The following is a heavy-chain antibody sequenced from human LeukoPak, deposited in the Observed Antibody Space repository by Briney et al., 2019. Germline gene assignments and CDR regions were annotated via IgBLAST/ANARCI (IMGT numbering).Heavy chain of an antibody. CDR3: ARGARSLIAEDAFDI. Sequence: ASVKVSCKASGYTFTGYYMHWVRQAPGQGLEWMGWINPNSGGTNYAQKFQGRVTMTRDTSISTAYMELSRLRSDDTAVYYCARGARSLIAEDAFDIWGQGAMVTVSS. D-gene: IGHD6-13*01. CDR2: INPNSGGT. CDR1: GYTFTGYY. J-gene: IGHJ3*02. V-gene: IGHV1-2*02.